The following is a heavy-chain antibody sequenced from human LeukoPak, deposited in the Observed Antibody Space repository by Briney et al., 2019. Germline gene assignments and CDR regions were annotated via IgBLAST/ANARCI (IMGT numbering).Heavy chain of an antibody. CDR1: GFTFSSYA. V-gene: IGHV3-23*01. CDR3: AKAPIVVVVADTPGNWFDP. J-gene: IGHJ5*02. CDR2: ISGSGGST. Sequence: GGSLRLPCAASGFTFSSYAMSWVRQAPGKGLEWVSAISGSGGSTYYADSVKGRFTISRDNSKNTLYLQMNSLRAEDTAVYYCAKAPIVVVVADTPGNWFDPWGQGTLVTVSS. D-gene: IGHD2-15*01.